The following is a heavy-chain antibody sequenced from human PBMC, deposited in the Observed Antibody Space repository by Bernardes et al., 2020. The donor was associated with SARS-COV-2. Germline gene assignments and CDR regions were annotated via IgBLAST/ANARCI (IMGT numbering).Heavy chain of an antibody. CDR3: ARDSNLVGATSGYGMDV. V-gene: IGHV3-33*01. CDR2: IWYDGSNK. Sequence: GGSLRLSCAASGFTFSSYGMHWVRQAPGKGLEWVAVIWYDGSNKYYADSVKGRFTISRDNSKNTLYLQMNSLRAEDTAVYYCARDSNLVGATSGYGMDVWGQGTTVTVSS. J-gene: IGHJ6*02. D-gene: IGHD1-26*01. CDR1: GFTFSSYG.